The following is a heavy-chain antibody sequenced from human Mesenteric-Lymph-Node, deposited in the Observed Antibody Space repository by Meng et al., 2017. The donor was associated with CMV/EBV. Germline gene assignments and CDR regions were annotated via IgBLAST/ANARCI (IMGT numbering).Heavy chain of an antibody. CDR3: ARLGYCSSTTCYAPYYYYGMDV. V-gene: IGHV3-21*04. D-gene: IGHD2-2*01. J-gene: IGHJ6*02. CDR1: DFTFSSYS. Sequence: GGSLRLSCGASDFTFSSYSMNWVRQAPGKGLEWVSSISSSSSYIYYADSVKGRFTISRDSSENTLYLEMKSLRAEDTAVYYCARLGYCSSTTCYAPYYYYGMDVWGQGTTVTVSS. CDR2: ISSSSSYI.